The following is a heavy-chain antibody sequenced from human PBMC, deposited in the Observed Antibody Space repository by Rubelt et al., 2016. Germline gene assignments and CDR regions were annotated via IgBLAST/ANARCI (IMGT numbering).Heavy chain of an antibody. Sequence: QVQLVQSGAEVKKPGASVKVSCKASGYTFTGYYMHWVRQAPGQGLEWVGRINPNSGGTNYARKFQGRVPMTRDTSITTAYMELSRLRSDDTAVFYCARESSSGWYIDYWGQGTLVTVSS. CDR2: INPNSGGT. V-gene: IGHV1-2*06. D-gene: IGHD6-19*01. J-gene: IGHJ4*02. CDR3: ARESSSGWYIDY. CDR1: GYTFTGYY.